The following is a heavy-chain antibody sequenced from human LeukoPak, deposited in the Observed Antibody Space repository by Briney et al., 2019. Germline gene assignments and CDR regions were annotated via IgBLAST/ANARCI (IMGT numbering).Heavy chain of an antibody. J-gene: IGHJ5*02. CDR3: AKGRNYVYWFDP. CDR2: INGRDGKT. Sequence: GGSLRLSCADSGFTFSTSAMSWVRQAPGKGLEWVSSINGRDGKTFFADSVKGRFTISRDKSKNTLYLQMNSLRAEDTAVYYCAKGRNYVYWFDPWGQGTLVTVSS. CDR1: GFTFSTSA. V-gene: IGHV3-23*01. D-gene: IGHD4-11*01.